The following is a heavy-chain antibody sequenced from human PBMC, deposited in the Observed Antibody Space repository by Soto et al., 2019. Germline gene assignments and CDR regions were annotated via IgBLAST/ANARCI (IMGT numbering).Heavy chain of an antibody. J-gene: IGHJ3*02. V-gene: IGHV3-30*03. CDR3: HVGVKDAFDI. CDR2: ISYDGSNK. Sequence: QVQLVESGGGVVQPGRSLRLSCAASGFTFSSYGLHWVRQAPGKGLEWVAVISYDGSNKYYADSVKGRFTISRDNSKNTLYLQMNSLRAEDTAVYYCHVGVKDAFDIWGQGTMVTVAA. D-gene: IGHD2-21*01. CDR1: GFTFSSYG.